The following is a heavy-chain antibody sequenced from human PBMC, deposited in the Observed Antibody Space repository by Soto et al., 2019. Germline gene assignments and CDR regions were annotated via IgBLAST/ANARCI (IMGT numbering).Heavy chain of an antibody. J-gene: IGHJ6*02. CDR2: VDPTDSYT. CDR3: ARRRRSSVITGDPYGMDV. V-gene: IGHV5-10-1*01. CDR1: GDSRTSNW. D-gene: IGHD6-19*01. Sequence: PGESLKISYKGAGDSRTSNWLNWVSQIPGKGLEWMARVDPTDSYTISSPSFQGHVSIPVDTSINTAYLQWSSLSASDSGIYYCARRRRSSVITGDPYGMDVWGQGTPVTVSS.